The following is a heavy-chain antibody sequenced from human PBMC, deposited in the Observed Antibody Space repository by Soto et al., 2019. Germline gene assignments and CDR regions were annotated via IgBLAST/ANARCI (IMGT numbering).Heavy chain of an antibody. CDR2: VIPIFGTP. Sequence: QVQLGQSGAEVKKPGSSVKVSCKAPGGTFSTYAISWERQAPGQGLEWMGGVIPIFGTPKYAQKFQGRVTSTADESTSTGYMELRRMRSVDTAVYYCERSQGGSSSLDIYYYYYYGMDVWVQGTTVTVSS. CDR1: GGTFSTYA. J-gene: IGHJ6*02. CDR3: ERSQGGSSSLDIYYYYYYGMDV. D-gene: IGHD2-15*01. V-gene: IGHV1-69*01.